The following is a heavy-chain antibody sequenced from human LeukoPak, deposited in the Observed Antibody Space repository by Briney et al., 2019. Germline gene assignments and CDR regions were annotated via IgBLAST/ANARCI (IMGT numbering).Heavy chain of an antibody. J-gene: IGHJ4*02. CDR3: ARHIAAAGPGFDY. CDR1: GFTFSSYW. Sequence: GGSLRLSCAASGFTFSSYWMHWVRQAPGKGLVWVSRINSDGSRTSYADSVKGRFTTSRDNAKNTLYLQMNSLRAEDTAVYYCARHIAAAGPGFDYWGQGTLVTVSS. D-gene: IGHD6-13*01. V-gene: IGHV3-74*01. CDR2: INSDGSRT.